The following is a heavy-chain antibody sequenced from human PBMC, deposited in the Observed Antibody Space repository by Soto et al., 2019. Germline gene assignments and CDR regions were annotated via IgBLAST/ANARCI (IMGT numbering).Heavy chain of an antibody. V-gene: IGHV4-31*03. Sequence: PSLPLSLTCTVAGGSISGGGYYWSWIRQHPGKGLEWIGYIYYSGSTYYNPSLKSRVTISVDTSKNQFSLKLSSVTAADTAVYYCASVAVVARAGLPDAFAIWGQGTMVTVSS. CDR2: IYYSGST. CDR1: GGSISGGGYY. CDR3: ASVAVVARAGLPDAFAI. D-gene: IGHD2-2*01. J-gene: IGHJ3*02.